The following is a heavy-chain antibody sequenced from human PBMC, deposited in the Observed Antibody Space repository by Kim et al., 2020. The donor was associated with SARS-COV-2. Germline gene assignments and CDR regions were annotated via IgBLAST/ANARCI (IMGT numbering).Heavy chain of an antibody. J-gene: IGHJ4*02. CDR3: ARESYYGSGSYLFDY. D-gene: IGHD3-10*01. Sequence: PSLKSRVTISVDTSKNQFSLKLSSVTAADTAVYYCARESYYGSGSYLFDYWGQGTLVTVSS. V-gene: IGHV4-59*01.